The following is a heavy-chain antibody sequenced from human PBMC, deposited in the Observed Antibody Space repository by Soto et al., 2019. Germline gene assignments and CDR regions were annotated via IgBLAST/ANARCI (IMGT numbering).Heavy chain of an antibody. Sequence: SETRARTGTGSGCSISDYYWIWIRQPPGKGLEWVGHIYHSGTTNYNPSLKSRVTMSVDTSKKQFSLRLSSVTAADTAVYYCARVVGAIDYWGQGTLVTVSS. CDR2: IYHSGTT. CDR1: GCSISDYY. CDR3: ARVVGAIDY. V-gene: IGHV4-59*01. D-gene: IGHD1-26*01. J-gene: IGHJ4*02.